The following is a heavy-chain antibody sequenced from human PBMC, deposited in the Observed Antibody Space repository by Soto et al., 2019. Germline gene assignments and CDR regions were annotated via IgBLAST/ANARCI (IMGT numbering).Heavy chain of an antibody. Sequence: QVQLQQWGAGLVKPSETLSLTCTISGGSVSGYYWSWIRQSTGQGLEWIGYIYASGSTYYNPYLRSLVTTAAATSTTQISLKLTSSAAADPDVYYCEREVGSSPPQYWGRGTLVTVAS. CDR2: IYASGST. J-gene: IGHJ4*02. CDR3: EREVGSSPPQY. CDR1: GGSVSGYY. D-gene: IGHD1-26*01. V-gene: IGHV4-59*02.